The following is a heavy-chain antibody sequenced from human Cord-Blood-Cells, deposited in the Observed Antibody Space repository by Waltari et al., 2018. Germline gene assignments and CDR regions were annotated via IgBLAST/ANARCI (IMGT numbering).Heavy chain of an antibody. J-gene: IGHJ4*02. Sequence: QVQLVQSGAEVKKPGASVKVSCKASGYTFTGYYMHCLRQAPGQGLEWMGLINPNSGGTNYAQKFQGWVTMTRDTSISTDYMELSRLRSDDTAVYYCARDVGGGTLDYWGQGTLVTVSS. D-gene: IGHD3-16*01. CDR1: GYTFTGYY. CDR3: ARDVGGGTLDY. V-gene: IGHV1-2*04. CDR2: INPNSGGT.